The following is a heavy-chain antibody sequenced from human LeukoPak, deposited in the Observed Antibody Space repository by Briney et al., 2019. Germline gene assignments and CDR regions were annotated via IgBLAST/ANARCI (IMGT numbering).Heavy chain of an antibody. CDR1: GGSFSGYY. CDR2: INHSGST. CDR3: ARGVRSGSYLVFAPHYFDY. J-gene: IGHJ4*02. D-gene: IGHD1-26*01. Sequence: SETLSLTCAVYGGSFSGYYWSWIRQPPGKGLEWIGEINHSGSTNYNPSLKSRVTISVDTSKNQFSLKLSSVTAADTAVYYCARGVRSGSYLVFAPHYFDYWGQGTLVTVSS. V-gene: IGHV4-34*01.